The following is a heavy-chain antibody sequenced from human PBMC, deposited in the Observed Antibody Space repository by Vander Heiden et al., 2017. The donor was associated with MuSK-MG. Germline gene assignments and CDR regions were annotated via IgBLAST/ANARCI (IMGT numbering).Heavy chain of an antibody. D-gene: IGHD1-1*01. CDR2: ISYDGANK. CDR1: GFKCSSYG. J-gene: IGHJ6*03. V-gene: IGHV3-30*03. CDR3: AREMATTYMDV. Sequence: QVQLVESGVGVVQPGRSLRLSCAASGFKCSSYGIHWVRQAPGKGLEWVAVISYDGANKYYADSVKGRFTISRDNSKNTLYLQMNSLRAEDTAVYYCAREMATTYMDVWGKGTTVTVSS.